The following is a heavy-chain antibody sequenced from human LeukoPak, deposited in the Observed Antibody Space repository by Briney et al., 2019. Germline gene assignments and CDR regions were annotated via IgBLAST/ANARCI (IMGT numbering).Heavy chain of an antibody. CDR2: ISGSGGST. CDR1: GFTFSSYA. Sequence: GGFLRLSCAASGFTFSSYAMSWVRQAPGKGLEWVSAISGSGGSTYYADSVKGRFTISRDNSKNTLYLQMNSLRAEDTAVYYCAKAEYYDILTGYSHYSGFDYWGQGTLVTVSS. CDR3: AKAEYYDILTGYSHYSGFDY. J-gene: IGHJ4*02. D-gene: IGHD3-9*01. V-gene: IGHV3-23*01.